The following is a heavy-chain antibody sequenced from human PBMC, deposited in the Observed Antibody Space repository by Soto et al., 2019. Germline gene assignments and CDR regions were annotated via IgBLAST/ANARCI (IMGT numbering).Heavy chain of an antibody. CDR1: GFTFSSYW. J-gene: IGHJ3*02. CDR3: ARDASRDGYTYHAFDI. V-gene: IGHV3-7*03. D-gene: IGHD5-12*01. CDR2: IKQDGSEK. Sequence: PGGSLRLSCAASGFTFSSYWMSWVRQAPGKGLEWVANIKQDGSEKYYVDSVKGRFTISRDNAKNSLYLQMNSLRAEDTAVYYCARDASRDGYTYHAFDIWGQGTMVTVSS.